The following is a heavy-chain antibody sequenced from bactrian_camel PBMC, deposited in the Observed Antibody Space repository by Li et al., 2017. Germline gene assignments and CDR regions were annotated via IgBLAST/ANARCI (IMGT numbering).Heavy chain of an antibody. CDR2: IHSQGHYT. CDR3: GATKVRPFYESSWLADSDYLH. V-gene: IGHV3S6*01. CDR1: GYTASTYF. J-gene: IGHJ4*01. D-gene: IGHD5*01. Sequence: HVQLVESGGGSVQAGGSLRLSCAASGYTASTYFVAWFRQPPGKEREGVAVIHSQGHYTRYADSVKGRFTISQDNEENTVYLQMSGLKPEDSAMYYCGATKVRPFYESSWLADSDYLHWGQGTQVTVS.